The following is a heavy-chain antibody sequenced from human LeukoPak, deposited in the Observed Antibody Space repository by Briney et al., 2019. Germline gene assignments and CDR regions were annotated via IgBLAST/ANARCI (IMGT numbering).Heavy chain of an antibody. D-gene: IGHD2-2*01. CDR1: GYSFTSYW. J-gene: IGHJ5*02. CDR3: ARRGAYCSSTSCYFSDWFDP. V-gene: IGHV5-51*01. Sequence: GESLKISCKGSGYSFTSYWIGWVRQMPGKGLEWMGIIYPGDSDTRYSPSFQGQVTISADKSISTAYLQWSSLKASGTAMYYCARRGAYCSSTSCYFSDWFDPWGQGTLVTVSS. CDR2: IYPGDSDT.